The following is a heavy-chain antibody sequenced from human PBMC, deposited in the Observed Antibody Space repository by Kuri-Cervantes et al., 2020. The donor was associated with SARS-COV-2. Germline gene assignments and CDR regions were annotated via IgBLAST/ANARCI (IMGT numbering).Heavy chain of an antibody. J-gene: IGHJ6*04. V-gene: IGHV4-38-2*02. CDR3: ARSQVVRHLDWSSELSYRYYMDV. D-gene: IGHD3-9*01. CDR2: IYHSGST. CDR1: GYSISSGYY. Sequence: SETLSLTCTVSGYSISSGYYWGWIRQPPGKGLEWIGSIYHSGSTYYNPSLKSRVTISVDTSKNQFSLKLSSVTAADTAVYYCARSQVVRHLDWSSELSYRYYMDVWGKGTTVTVSS.